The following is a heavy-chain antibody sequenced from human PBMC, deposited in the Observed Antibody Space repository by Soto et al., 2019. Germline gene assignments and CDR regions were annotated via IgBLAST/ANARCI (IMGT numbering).Heavy chain of an antibody. D-gene: IGHD3-3*01. Sequence: PSETLSLTCAVYGGSFSGYYWSWIRQPPGKGLEWIGEINHSGSTNYNPSLKSRVTISVDTSKNQFSLKLSSVTAADTAVYYCARSNPIFTGLYDVWSISRNSWFDPWGQGTLVTVSS. CDR1: GGSFSGYY. CDR2: INHSGST. J-gene: IGHJ5*02. V-gene: IGHV4-34*01. CDR3: ARSNPIFTGLYDVWSISRNSWFDP.